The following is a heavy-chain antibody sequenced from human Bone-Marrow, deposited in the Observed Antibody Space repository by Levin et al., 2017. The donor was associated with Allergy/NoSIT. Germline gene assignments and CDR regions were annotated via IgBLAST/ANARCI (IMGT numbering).Heavy chain of an antibody. V-gene: IGHV7-4-1*02. CDR2: INTNTGNP. CDR3: ARELDDRIAARRDFDY. CDR1: GYTFTSYA. J-gene: IGHJ4*02. D-gene: IGHD6-6*01. Sequence: ASVKVSCKASGYTFTSYAMNWVRQAPGQGLEWMGWINTNTGNPTYAQGSTGRFVFSLDTSVSTAYLQISSLKAEDTAVYYCARELDDRIAARRDFDYWGQGTLVTVSS.